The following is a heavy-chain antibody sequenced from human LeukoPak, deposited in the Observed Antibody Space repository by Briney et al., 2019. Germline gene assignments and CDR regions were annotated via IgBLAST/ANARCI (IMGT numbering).Heavy chain of an antibody. V-gene: IGHV4-31*03. J-gene: IGHJ4*02. CDR1: GGSMSSGGYY. CDR2: IYYSGST. D-gene: IGHD3-16*01. Sequence: PSETLSLTCTVSGGSMSSGGYYWSWIRQHPGDGLEWIGYIYYSGSTYYNPSLKSRVTISIDTSKNQFSLKLSSVTAADTAVYYCARAGGFFSPFGYWGQGTLVTVSS. CDR3: ARAGGFFSPFGY.